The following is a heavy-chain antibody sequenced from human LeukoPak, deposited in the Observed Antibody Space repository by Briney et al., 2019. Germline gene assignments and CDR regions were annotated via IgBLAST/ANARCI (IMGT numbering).Heavy chain of an antibody. V-gene: IGHV4-30-2*01. J-gene: IGHJ4*02. D-gene: IGHD6-13*01. Sequence: SETLSLTCTVSGGSISSGGYYWSWIRQPPGRGLEWIGYIYHSGSTYYSPSLKSRVTISVDRSKNQFSLKLSSVTAADTAVYYCARVVAAAGRRFDYWGQGTLVTVSS. CDR2: IYHSGST. CDR1: GGSISSGGYY. CDR3: ARVVAAAGRRFDY.